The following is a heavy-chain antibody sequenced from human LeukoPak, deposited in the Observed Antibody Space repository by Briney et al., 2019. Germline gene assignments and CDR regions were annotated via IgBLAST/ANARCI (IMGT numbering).Heavy chain of an antibody. CDR2: IYPGDSDT. V-gene: IGHV5-51*01. J-gene: IGHJ4*02. D-gene: IGHD3-22*01. Sequence: GESLKISCKGSGYSFTSYWIGWVRQMPGKGLEWMGIIYPGDSDTRYSPSFQGQVTISADKSIGTAYLQWSSLKASDTAMYYCARRLRYYYDSSGYEGADYWGQGTLVTVSS. CDR1: GYSFTSYW. CDR3: ARRLRYYYDSSGYEGADY.